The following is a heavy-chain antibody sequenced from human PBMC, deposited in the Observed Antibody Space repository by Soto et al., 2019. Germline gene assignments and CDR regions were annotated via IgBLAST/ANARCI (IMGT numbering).Heavy chain of an antibody. D-gene: IGHD1-26*01. Sequence: ASVKVSCKASGYTFTSYDINWVRQATGQGLEWMGWMNPNSGNTGYAQKFHGRVTMTRNTSISTAYMELSSLRSEDTAVYYCARGLVSYYAFDIWGQGTMVTVSS. CDR1: GYTFTSYD. CDR2: MNPNSGNT. V-gene: IGHV1-8*02. CDR3: ARGLVSYYAFDI. J-gene: IGHJ3*02.